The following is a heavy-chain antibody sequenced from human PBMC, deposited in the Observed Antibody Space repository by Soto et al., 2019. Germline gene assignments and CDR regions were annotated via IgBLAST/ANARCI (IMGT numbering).Heavy chain of an antibody. J-gene: IGHJ6*02. CDR3: ARDKARWFGEFVGLIHYYYYGMDV. D-gene: IGHD3-10*01. CDR1: GYTFTSYG. CDR2: ISAYNGNT. Sequence: GASVKVSCKASGYTFTSYGISWVRQAPGQGLEWMGWISAYNGNTNYAQKLQGRVTMTTDTSTSTAYMELRSLRSDDTAVYYCARDKARWFGEFVGLIHYYYYGMDVWGQGTTVTVSS. V-gene: IGHV1-18*01.